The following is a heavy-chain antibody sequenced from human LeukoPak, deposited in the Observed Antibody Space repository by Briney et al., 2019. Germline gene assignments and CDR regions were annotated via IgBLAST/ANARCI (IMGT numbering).Heavy chain of an antibody. V-gene: IGHV3-48*04. J-gene: IGHJ4*02. CDR3: ARGPRPYCSGGSCYYFDY. CDR2: ISSSGSTI. Sequence: GGSLRLSCAASGFTFSSYSMNWVRQAPGKGLEWVSYISSSGSTIYYADSVKGRFTISRDNAKNSLYLQMNSLRAEDTAVYYCARGPRPYCSGGSCYYFDYWGQGTLVTVSS. CDR1: GFTFSSYS. D-gene: IGHD2-15*01.